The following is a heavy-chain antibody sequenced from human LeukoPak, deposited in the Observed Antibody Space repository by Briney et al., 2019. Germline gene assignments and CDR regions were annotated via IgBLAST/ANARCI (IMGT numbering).Heavy chain of an antibody. D-gene: IGHD6-19*01. CDR3: ARDEGYSRAWYSGWFDP. CDR2: IKQDGSEK. J-gene: IGHJ5*02. Sequence: GGSLRLSCAASGFTFSGYWMSWVRQAPGKGLEWVDNIKQDGSEKYYVDSVKGRFTISRDNAKNSVYLQMNSLRAEDTAVYYCARDEGYSRAWYSGWFDPWGQGTLVTVSS. CDR1: GFTFSGYW. V-gene: IGHV3-7*01.